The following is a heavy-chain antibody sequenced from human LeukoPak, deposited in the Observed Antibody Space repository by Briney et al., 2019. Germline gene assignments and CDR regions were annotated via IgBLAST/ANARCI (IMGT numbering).Heavy chain of an antibody. V-gene: IGHV4-34*01. CDR3: ARGPPYYYGSGSYGFDY. D-gene: IGHD3-10*01. Sequence: SETLSLTCTVSGGSISSYYWSWIRQPPGKGLEWIGEINHSGSTNYNPSLKSRVTISVDTSKNQFSLKLSSVTAADTAVYYCARGPPYYYGSGSYGFDYWGQGTLVTVSS. J-gene: IGHJ4*02. CDR2: INHSGST. CDR1: GGSISSYY.